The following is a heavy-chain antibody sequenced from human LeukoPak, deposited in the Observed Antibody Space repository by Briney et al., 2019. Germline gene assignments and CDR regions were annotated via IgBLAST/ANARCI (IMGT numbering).Heavy chain of an antibody. Sequence: SETLSLTCTVSGGSISSSSDYWGWIRQAPGKGLEWIGSIYYHENTYYNSSLKSRVTISVDTSKKHFSLKLISVTAADTAVYYCARGLRSPIAKWFDPWGQGTLVTVSS. D-gene: IGHD2-21*02. CDR2: IYYHENT. V-gene: IGHV4-39*02. CDR3: ARGLRSPIAKWFDP. J-gene: IGHJ5*02. CDR1: GGSISSSSDY.